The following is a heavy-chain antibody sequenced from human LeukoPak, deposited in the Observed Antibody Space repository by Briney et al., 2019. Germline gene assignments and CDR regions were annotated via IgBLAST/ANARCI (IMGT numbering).Heavy chain of an antibody. J-gene: IGHJ4*02. V-gene: IGHV3-48*01. D-gene: IGHD6-13*01. CDR1: GFTFRTYR. Sequence: GGSLRLSCVASGFTFRTYRMHWVRQAPGKGLEWVSYISSDSRNIYYADSVKGRFTISRDNAKNSLSLHMNSLRSEDTAVYYCARAFYSSSWAPLDFWGQGTLLTVSS. CDR2: ISSDSRNI. CDR3: ARAFYSSSWAPLDF.